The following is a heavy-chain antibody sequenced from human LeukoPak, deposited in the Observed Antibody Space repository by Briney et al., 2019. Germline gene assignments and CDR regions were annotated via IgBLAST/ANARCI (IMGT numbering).Heavy chain of an antibody. CDR1: GGSLSGYY. CDR2: INHSGST. CDR3: ARGPPVVYDVLTGYYRFDY. Sequence: PSETLSLTCAVYGGSLSGYYWSWIRQPPGKGLEWIGEINHSGSTNYNPSLKSRVTISVDTSKNQLSLKLSSMTAADTAVYYCARGPPVVYDVLTGYYRFDYWGQGTLVTVSS. J-gene: IGHJ4*02. V-gene: IGHV4-34*01. D-gene: IGHD3-9*01.